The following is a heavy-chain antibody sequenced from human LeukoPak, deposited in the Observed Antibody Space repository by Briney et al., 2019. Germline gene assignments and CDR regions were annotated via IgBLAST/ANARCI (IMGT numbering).Heavy chain of an antibody. CDR2: VSGSGAIA. D-gene: IGHD4-17*01. V-gene: IGHV3-23*01. CDR3: AKGSTVTRSPFDY. J-gene: IGHJ4*02. Sequence: GGSLRLSCAASGFTFNNYAMSWVRQAPGKGLEWVSTVSGSGAIAYYTDSDKGRFTISRDNSKNTLYLQMNSLRAEDTAVYYCAKGSTVTRSPFDYWGQGTLVTVSS. CDR1: GFTFNNYA.